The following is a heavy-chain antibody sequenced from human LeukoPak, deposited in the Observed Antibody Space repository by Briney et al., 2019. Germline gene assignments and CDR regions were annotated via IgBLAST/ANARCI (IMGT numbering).Heavy chain of an antibody. V-gene: IGHV3-21*01. Sequence: PGGSLRLSCAASGFSFTSYYMHWVRQAPGQGLEWISSITSTTNYIYYADSVKGRFTVSRDNAKNSLYLQMNSLRAEDTAVYYCARHLADYYDSSGYYYGPFDYWGQGTLVTVSS. CDR2: ITSTTNYI. D-gene: IGHD3-22*01. CDR1: GFSFTSYY. CDR3: ARHLADYYDSSGYYYGPFDY. J-gene: IGHJ4*02.